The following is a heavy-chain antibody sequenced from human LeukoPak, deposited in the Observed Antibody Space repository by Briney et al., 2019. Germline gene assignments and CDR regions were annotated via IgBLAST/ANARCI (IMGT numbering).Heavy chain of an antibody. CDR1: GFPFSSYA. D-gene: IGHD2-15*01. CDR3: VRGYSFGPYGMDV. CDR2: ISDSGGST. J-gene: IGHJ6*02. Sequence: GGSLRLSCSASGFPFSSYAMHWVRQAPGNGLEYVSAISDSGGSTYYADSVKGRFTISRDNAKNTLYLQMSSLRAEDTAVYFCVRGYSFGPYGMDVWGQGTTVTVSS. V-gene: IGHV3-64D*09.